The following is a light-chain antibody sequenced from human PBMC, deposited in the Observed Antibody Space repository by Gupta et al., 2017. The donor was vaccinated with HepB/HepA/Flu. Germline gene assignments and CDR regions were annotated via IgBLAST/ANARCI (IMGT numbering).Light chain of an antibody. J-gene: IGLJ2*01. V-gene: IGLV3-19*01. Sequence: SSELTQDPAVSVALGQTVRITCPGDSLRSYYASWYQQKPGQAPVLGIYGKNNRPSGIPDRFSGSSSGNTASLTITGAQAEDEADYYCNSRDSSGNHLVVFGGGTKLTVL. CDR1: SLRSYY. CDR2: GKN. CDR3: NSRDSSGNHLVV.